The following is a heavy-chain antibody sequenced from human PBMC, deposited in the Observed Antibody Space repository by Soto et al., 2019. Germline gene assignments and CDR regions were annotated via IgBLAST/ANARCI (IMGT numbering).Heavy chain of an antibody. J-gene: IGHJ6*02. D-gene: IGHD3-16*01. CDR2: VYYSGST. CDR3: ARDQGGSRDYYYYGMDV. Sequence: SETLSLTCTVSGGSISSGGYYWSWIRQHPGKGLEWIGYVYYSGSTYYNPSLKSRVTISVDTSKNQFSLKLSSVTAADTAVYYCARDQGGSRDYYYYGMDVWGQGTTVTVAS. V-gene: IGHV4-31*03. CDR1: GGSISSGGYY.